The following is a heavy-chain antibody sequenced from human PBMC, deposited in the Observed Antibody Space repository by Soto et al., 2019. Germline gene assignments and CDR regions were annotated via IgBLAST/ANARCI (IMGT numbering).Heavy chain of an antibody. V-gene: IGHV3-23*01. J-gene: IGHJ4*02. Sequence: GGSLRLSCAASGFTFSSYAMSWVRQAPGKGLEWVSAISGSGGSTYYADSVKGQFTISRDNSKNTLYLQMNSLRAEDTAVYYCAKLSGDRGYFDYWGQGTLVTVSS. CDR1: GFTFSSYA. CDR3: AKLSGDRGYFDY. CDR2: ISGSGGST. D-gene: IGHD7-27*01.